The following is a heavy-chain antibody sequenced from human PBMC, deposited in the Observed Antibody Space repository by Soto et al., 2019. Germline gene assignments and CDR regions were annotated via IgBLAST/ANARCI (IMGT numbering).Heavy chain of an antibody. CDR2: IYYSGST. D-gene: IGHD5-18*01. J-gene: IGHJ4*02. CDR1: GGSISSYY. V-gene: IGHV4-59*01. CDR3: ARFPRGYSYGHFDY. Sequence: SETLSLTCTVSGGSISSYYWSWIRQPPGKGLEWIGYIYYSGSTNYNPSLKSRVTISVDTSKNQFSLKLSSVTAADTAVYYCARFPRGYSYGHFDYWGQGTLVT.